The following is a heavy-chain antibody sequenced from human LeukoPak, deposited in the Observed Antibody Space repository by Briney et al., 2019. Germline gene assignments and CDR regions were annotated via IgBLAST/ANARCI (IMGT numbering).Heavy chain of an antibody. J-gene: IGHJ3*01. D-gene: IGHD2-15*01. Sequence: QPGGSLRLSCAASGFTLSNYEVTWVRQAPGKGLECISYISSSGDTRYYTDSVKGRFTISRDSARNSVGLQMNSLRAGDTAVYYCARAGYCSDDNCHPLLCMVGAFDLWGQGTMVTVSS. V-gene: IGHV3-48*03. CDR3: ARAGYCSDDNCHPLLCMVGAFDL. CDR1: GFTLSNYE. CDR2: ISSSGDTR.